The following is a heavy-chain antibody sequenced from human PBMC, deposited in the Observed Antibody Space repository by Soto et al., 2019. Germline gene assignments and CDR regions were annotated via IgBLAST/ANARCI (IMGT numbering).Heavy chain of an antibody. Sequence: SETLSLTCTVSGGSIRSYYWSWIRQSPGKGLEWIAYIYNSGSTNYNPSLRSRVTISVDTSQNQFSLNLHSVTTADTAVYYCARTYDFLSGYYAHFDYWGQGTPVTVSS. CDR2: IYNSGST. J-gene: IGHJ4*02. V-gene: IGHV4-59*01. CDR1: GGSIRSYY. D-gene: IGHD3-3*01. CDR3: ARTYDFLSGYYAHFDY.